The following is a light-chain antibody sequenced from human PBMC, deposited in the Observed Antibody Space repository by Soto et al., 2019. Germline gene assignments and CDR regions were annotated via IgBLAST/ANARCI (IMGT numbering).Light chain of an antibody. J-gene: IGKJ1*01. CDR2: GAS. V-gene: IGKV3-20*01. Sequence: EIVLTQSPGTLSLSPGERATLSCRASQSVSSTYLVWYQQKPGQAPRLLMYGASNRATGIPDRFSGSGSETDFTLTISRLEPEDFAVYYCQHYGRSPKTFGKGTKV. CDR3: QHYGRSPKT. CDR1: QSVSSTY.